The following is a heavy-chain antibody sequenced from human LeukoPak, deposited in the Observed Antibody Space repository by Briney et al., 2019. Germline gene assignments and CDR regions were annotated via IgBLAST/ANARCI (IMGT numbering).Heavy chain of an antibody. J-gene: IGHJ4*02. CDR1: GYTFTSYA. CDR2: INTGNGNT. Sequence: GASVKVSCKASGYTFTSYAIHWVRQAPGQRLECMGWINTGNGNTKYSQKFQGRVTITRDTSASTAYMDLSSLRSEDTAVYYCARDQEGFDYWGQGTLVTVSS. CDR3: ARDQEGFDY. V-gene: IGHV1-3*04.